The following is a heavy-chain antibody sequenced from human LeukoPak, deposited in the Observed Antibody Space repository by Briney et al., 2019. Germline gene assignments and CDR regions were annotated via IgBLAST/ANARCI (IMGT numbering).Heavy chain of an antibody. J-gene: IGHJ6*02. CDR1: GFTFSSYA. D-gene: IGHD3-10*01. Sequence: GGSLRLSCAASGFTFSSYAMHWVRQAPGKGLEWVAVISYDGSNKYYADSVKGRFTISRDNSKNTLYLQMNSLRAEDTAVYYCARGGILVQGVTILYGMDVWGQGTTVTVSS. V-gene: IGHV3-30-3*01. CDR3: ARGGILVQGVTILYGMDV. CDR2: ISYDGSNK.